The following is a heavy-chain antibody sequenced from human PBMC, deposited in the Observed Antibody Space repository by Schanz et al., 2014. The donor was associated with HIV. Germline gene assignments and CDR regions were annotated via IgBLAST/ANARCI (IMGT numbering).Heavy chain of an antibody. V-gene: IGHV1-2*02. Sequence: VKLVQSGAEVKEPGASVKVSCKASGYTFIDYYVHWVRQAPGQGLEWMGWINPNSGGTNYAQKFQGRVTMSMNTSISTAYMEVRSLRSADTALYFCARDLVDSSTWYDAFDIWGQGTKVTVSS. CDR2: INPNSGGT. CDR1: GYTFIDYY. D-gene: IGHD6-13*01. CDR3: ARDLVDSSTWYDAFDI. J-gene: IGHJ3*02.